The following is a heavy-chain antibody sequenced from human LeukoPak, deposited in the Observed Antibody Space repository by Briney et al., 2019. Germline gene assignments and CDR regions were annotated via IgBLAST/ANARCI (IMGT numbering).Heavy chain of an antibody. CDR1: GGSISSSNW. J-gene: IGHJ4*02. CDR3: ARAVAPEIAVAGTKLDY. V-gene: IGHV4-4*02. CDR2: IYHSGST. Sequence: PSGTLSLTCAVSGGSISSSNWWSWARQPPGKGLEWIGEIYHSGSTNYNPSLKSRVTISVDKSKNQFSLKLSSVTAADTAVYYCARAVAPEIAVAGTKLDYWGQGTLVTVSS. D-gene: IGHD6-19*01.